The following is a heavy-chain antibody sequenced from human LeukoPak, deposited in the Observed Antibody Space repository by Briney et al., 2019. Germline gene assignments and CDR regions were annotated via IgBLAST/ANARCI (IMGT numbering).Heavy chain of an antibody. Sequence: VASVKVSCKASGYRFTNFGITWVRQAPAQGLDWMGWTTPYDDNPEYGKKFQGRVTMTTDTSTDTAYLEVSSLRPDDTAVYYCAKVDPPIIAVARGDAFEIWGQGTLVTVSS. CDR3: AKVDPPIIAVARGDAFEI. J-gene: IGHJ3*02. D-gene: IGHD2-15*01. CDR1: GYRFTNFG. CDR2: TTPYDDNP. V-gene: IGHV1-18*01.